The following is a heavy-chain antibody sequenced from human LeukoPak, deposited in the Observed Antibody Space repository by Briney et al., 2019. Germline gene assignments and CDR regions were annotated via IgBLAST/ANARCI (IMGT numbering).Heavy chain of an antibody. Sequence: SETLSLTCTVSGGSISSYYWSWIRQPPGKGPEWIGYIYYSGSTNYNPSLKSRVTISVDTSKNQFSLKLSSVTAADTAVYYCARLGSDYWGQGTLVTVSS. V-gene: IGHV4-59*08. CDR3: ARLGSDY. CDR2: IYYSGST. J-gene: IGHJ4*02. CDR1: GGSISSYY.